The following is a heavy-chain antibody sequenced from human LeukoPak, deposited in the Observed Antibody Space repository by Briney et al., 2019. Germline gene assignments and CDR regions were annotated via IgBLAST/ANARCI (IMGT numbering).Heavy chain of an antibody. J-gene: IGHJ6*03. CDR2: INPNSGST. Sequence: GASVKVSCKASGYTFTGYYMHWVRQAPGQGLEWMGWINPNSGSTNYAQKFQGRVTMTRDTSISTVYMELSRLRSDDTAVYYCARAYYYDSSGYDYYYMDVWGKGTTVTISS. CDR1: GYTFTGYY. CDR3: ARAYYYDSSGYDYYYMDV. V-gene: IGHV1-2*02. D-gene: IGHD3-22*01.